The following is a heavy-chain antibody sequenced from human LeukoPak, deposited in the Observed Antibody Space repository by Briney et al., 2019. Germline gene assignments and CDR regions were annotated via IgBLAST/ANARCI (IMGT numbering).Heavy chain of an antibody. CDR2: IHPSGRL. V-gene: IGHV4-31*02. J-gene: IGHJ4*02. D-gene: IGHD3-22*01. Sequence: LRLSCAASGFTFRTYEMNWIRQSPGKGLEWIGSIHPSGRLYNNPSLESRVTISIDTSKNQFSLNLNSATAADTAVYFCSRGLDSRKLGYWGQGTLVTVSS. CDR1: GFTFRTYE. CDR3: SRGLDSRKLGY.